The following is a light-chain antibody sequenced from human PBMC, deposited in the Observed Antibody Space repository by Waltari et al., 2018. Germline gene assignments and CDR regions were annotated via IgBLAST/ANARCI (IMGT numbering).Light chain of an antibody. V-gene: IGKV1-39*01. CDR2: AAS. J-gene: IGKJ1*01. Sequence: DIQMTQSPSSLSASVGDRVTITCRASQSISSYLNWYQQKPGKAPKHLIYAASSLQSGVPSSVSGSGSGTDFTLTISSLQPEDFATYYCQQSYSTPQTFGQGTKVEIK. CDR1: QSISSY. CDR3: QQSYSTPQT.